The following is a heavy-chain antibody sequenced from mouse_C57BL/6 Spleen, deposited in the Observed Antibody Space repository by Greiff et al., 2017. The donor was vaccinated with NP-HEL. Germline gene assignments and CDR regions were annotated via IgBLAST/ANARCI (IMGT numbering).Heavy chain of an antibody. Sequence: EVQRVESGGDLVKPGGSLKLSCAASGFTFSSYGMSWVRQTPDKRLEWVATISSGGSYTYYPDSVKGRFTIPRDNAKNTLYLQMSSLKSEDTAMYYCARLYYDYDEGYFDYWGQGTTLTVSS. V-gene: IGHV5-6*01. D-gene: IGHD2-4*01. CDR2: ISSGGSYT. J-gene: IGHJ2*01. CDR3: ARLYYDYDEGYFDY. CDR1: GFTFSSYG.